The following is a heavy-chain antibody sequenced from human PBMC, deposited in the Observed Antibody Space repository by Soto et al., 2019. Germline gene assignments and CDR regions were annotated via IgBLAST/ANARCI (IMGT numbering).Heavy chain of an antibody. Sequence: QVQLVESGGGVVQPGRSLRLSCAASGFTFSSYAMHWVRQAPGKGLEWVAVISYDGSNKYYADSVKGRFTISRDNSKNTLYLQMNSLRAEDTAVYYCARDRPSFQYDYDSSGYYGKYFQHWGQGTLVTVSS. CDR3: ARDRPSFQYDYDSSGYYGKYFQH. CDR1: GFTFSSYA. J-gene: IGHJ1*01. V-gene: IGHV3-30-3*01. CDR2: ISYDGSNK. D-gene: IGHD3-22*01.